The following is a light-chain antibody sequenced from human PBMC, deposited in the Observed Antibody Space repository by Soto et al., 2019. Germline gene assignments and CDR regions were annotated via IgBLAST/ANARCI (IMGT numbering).Light chain of an antibody. J-gene: IGKJ4*01. V-gene: IGKV1-9*01. Sequence: DIPLTQSPSFLSAPVGDRVTITCRASQGISSYLAWYQQKPGKAPKLLIYAASTLQSGVPSRFSGSESGTEFTLTISSLQPEDFATYYCQQLNSYPFTFGGGTKVEIK. CDR3: QQLNSYPFT. CDR1: QGISSY. CDR2: AAS.